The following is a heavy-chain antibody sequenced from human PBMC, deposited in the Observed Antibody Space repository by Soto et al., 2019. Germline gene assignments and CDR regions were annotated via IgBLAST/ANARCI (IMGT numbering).Heavy chain of an antibody. D-gene: IGHD3-16*01. CDR2: TSYDGSNN. J-gene: IGHJ4*02. CDR3: ARWGTTGGLDV. Sequence: QVQLVESGGGVVQPGTSLRLSCVGSGFTFRSYVIHWVRQAPGKGLEWVALTSYDGSNNSYGDSVKGRITISRHNSRNTVELQMDSLRYEDTALYYCARWGTTGGLDVWGQGTLVSVSS. CDR1: GFTFRSYV. V-gene: IGHV3-33*05.